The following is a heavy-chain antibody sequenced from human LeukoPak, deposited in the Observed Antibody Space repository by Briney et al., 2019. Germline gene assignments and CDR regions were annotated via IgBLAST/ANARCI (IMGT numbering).Heavy chain of an antibody. J-gene: IGHJ3*02. CDR2: ISYDGSNK. CDR1: GFTFSSYA. CDR3: AKDQFSGSAFDI. D-gene: IGHD1-26*01. V-gene: IGHV3-30*18. Sequence: QPGRSLRLSCAASGFTFSSYAMHWVRQAPGKGLEWVAVISYDGSNKYYADSVKGRFTISRDNSKNALYLQMNSLRAEDTAVYYCAKDQFSGSAFDIWGQGKMATASS.